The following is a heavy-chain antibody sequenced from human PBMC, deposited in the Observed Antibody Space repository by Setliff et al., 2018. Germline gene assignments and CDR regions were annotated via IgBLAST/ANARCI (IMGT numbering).Heavy chain of an antibody. V-gene: IGHV1-69*13. Sequence: SVKVSCKAFGGTFSNSAINWVRQAPGQGLAWMGGIVPVFGTRNYAQKFQGRVTFSADDSANTAYMELTSLTSEDTAVYYCARNIGMGQRDYFDYWGQGTVVTVSS. J-gene: IGHJ4*02. CDR2: IVPVFGTR. CDR3: ARNIGMGQRDYFDY. CDR1: GGTFSNSA. D-gene: IGHD5-18*01.